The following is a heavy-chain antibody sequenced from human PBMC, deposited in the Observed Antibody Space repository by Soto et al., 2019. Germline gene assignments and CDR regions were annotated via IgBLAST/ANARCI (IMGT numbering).Heavy chain of an antibody. V-gene: IGHV1-18*01. CDR3: ATFYVKSYYDGMDV. CDR1: GYTFTSYG. J-gene: IGHJ6*02. Sequence: QVQLVQSGAEVKKPGASVKVSCKASGYTFTSYGISWVRQAPGQGLEWMGWISAYNGNTNYAQKLQDSVTMTTDTSTTTAYMERRSLRSDDTAVYYCATFYVKSYYDGMDVWGQGTTVTVSS. CDR2: ISAYNGNT. D-gene: IGHD3-16*01.